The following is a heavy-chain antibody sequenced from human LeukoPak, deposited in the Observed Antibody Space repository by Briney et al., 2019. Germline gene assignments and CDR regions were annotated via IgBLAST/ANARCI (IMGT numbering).Heavy chain of an antibody. J-gene: IGHJ4*02. V-gene: IGHV3-9*03. Sequence: PGGSLRLSCAASGFTFDDYAMHWVRQAPGKGLEWVSGISWNSGSIGYADSVKGRFTISRDNAMNSLYLQMNSLRAEDMALYYCAKGSNYYDSSGYSNYFDYWGQGTLVTVSS. CDR1: GFTFDDYA. CDR3: AKGSNYYDSSGYSNYFDY. D-gene: IGHD3-22*01. CDR2: ISWNSGSI.